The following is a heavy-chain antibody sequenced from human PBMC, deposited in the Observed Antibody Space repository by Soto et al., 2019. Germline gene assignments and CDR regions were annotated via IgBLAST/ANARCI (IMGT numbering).Heavy chain of an antibody. V-gene: IGHV6-1*01. Sequence: SQTLSLTCAISGDSVSSNSAAWNWIRQSPSRGLEWLGRTYYRSKWYNDYAVSVKSRITINPDTSKNQFSLQLNSVTHEDTAVYYCARDPNPRRQWLLRGGSYYFDYWGQGTLVTVS. CDR1: GDSVSSNSAA. CDR3: ARDPNPRRQWLLRGGSYYFDY. D-gene: IGHD6-19*01. J-gene: IGHJ4*02. CDR2: TYYRSKWYN.